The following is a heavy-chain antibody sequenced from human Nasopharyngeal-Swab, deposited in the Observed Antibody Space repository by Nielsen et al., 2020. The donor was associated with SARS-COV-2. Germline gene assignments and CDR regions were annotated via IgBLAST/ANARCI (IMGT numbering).Heavy chain of an antibody. Sequence: GESLKISCQGSGYSFTSYWIAWVRQTPGKGLEWMGIIYPRDSDTRYSPSFQGQVTISADKSISTAYLQWSSLKASDTAMYYCVRPEGVATSFKYYIQYGMDVWGQGTMVTVPS. CDR2: IYPRDSDT. J-gene: IGHJ6*02. CDR1: GYSFTSYW. CDR3: VRPEGVATSFKYYIQYGMDV. D-gene: IGHD5-12*01. V-gene: IGHV5-51*01.